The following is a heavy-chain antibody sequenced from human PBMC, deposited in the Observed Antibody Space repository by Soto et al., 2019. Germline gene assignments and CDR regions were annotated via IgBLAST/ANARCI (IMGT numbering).Heavy chain of an antibody. CDR2: ISGSGGST. V-gene: IGHV3-23*01. J-gene: IGHJ6*03. CDR1: GFTFSSYA. D-gene: IGHD3-3*01. CDR3: AKGSEGFLEWLLNAIYHYYYTDV. Sequence: EVQLLESGGGLVQPGGSLRLSCAASGFTFSSYAMSWVRQAPGKGLEWVSAISGSGGSTYYADSVKGRFTISRDNSKNPLHLQMNRLKAEDTTVYYCAKGSEGFLEWLLNAIYHYYYTDVWGKGTTVTVSS.